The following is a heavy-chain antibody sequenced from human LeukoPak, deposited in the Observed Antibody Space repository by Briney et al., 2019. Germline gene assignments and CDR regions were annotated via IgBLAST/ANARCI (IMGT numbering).Heavy chain of an antibody. D-gene: IGHD7-27*01. CDR2: ISSSSSTM. Sequence: GGSLRLSCAASGFTFSSYSMNWVRQAPGKGLEWVSYISSSSSTMYYADSVKGRFTISRDNAKKSLYLRMDSLRDEDTAVYYCARDPPNWGFGYWGQGTLVTVSS. CDR1: GFTFSSYS. CDR3: ARDPPNWGFGY. J-gene: IGHJ4*02. V-gene: IGHV3-48*02.